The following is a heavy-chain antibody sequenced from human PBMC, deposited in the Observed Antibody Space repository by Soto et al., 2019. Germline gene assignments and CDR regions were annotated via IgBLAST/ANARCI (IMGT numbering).Heavy chain of an antibody. Sequence: GSLRLSCAASGFTFSNYWIHWVRQAPGKGLEWVSRINGDGRTTIYADSVKGRFTISRDNAKNTLYLQMNSLRAEDTAVYYCARAGLGYCTSTSCHPGFDIWGQGTMVTVSS. D-gene: IGHD2-2*01. V-gene: IGHV3-74*01. CDR1: GFTFSNYW. J-gene: IGHJ3*02. CDR3: ARAGLGYCTSTSCHPGFDI. CDR2: INGDGRTT.